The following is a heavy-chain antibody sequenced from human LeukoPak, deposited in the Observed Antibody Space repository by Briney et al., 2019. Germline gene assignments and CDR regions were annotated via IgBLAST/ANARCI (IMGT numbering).Heavy chain of an antibody. CDR3: ARAGKWFGEFPDY. CDR2: IYYSGST. CDR1: GGSISSSSYY. Sequence: PSETLSLTCTVSGGSISSSSYYWGWIRQPPGKGLEWIGSIYYSGSTYYNPSLKSRVTISVDTSKNQFSLKLSSVTAADTAVYYCARAGKWFGEFPDYWGQGTLVTVSS. D-gene: IGHD3-10*01. V-gene: IGHV4-39*01. J-gene: IGHJ4*02.